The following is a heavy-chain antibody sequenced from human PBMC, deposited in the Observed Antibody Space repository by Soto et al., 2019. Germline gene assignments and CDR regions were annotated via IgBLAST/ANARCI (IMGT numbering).Heavy chain of an antibody. CDR2: INAGNGNT. Sequence: VSVKVSCKASGYTFTSYAMHWVRQAPGQRLDWMGWINAGNGNTKYSQKIQGRVTITRDTSASTAYMELSSLRSEDTAVYYFARDLIRFLEWLLPPYYFDYWGQGTLVTVSS. CDR1: GYTFTSYA. CDR3: ARDLIRFLEWLLPPYYFDY. J-gene: IGHJ4*02. D-gene: IGHD3-3*01. V-gene: IGHV1-3*01.